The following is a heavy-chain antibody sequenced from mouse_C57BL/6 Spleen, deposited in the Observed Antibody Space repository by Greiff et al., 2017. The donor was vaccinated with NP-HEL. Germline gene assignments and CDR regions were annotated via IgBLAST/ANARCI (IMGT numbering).Heavy chain of an antibody. V-gene: IGHV1-26*01. CDR3: ARRRYGSSFFYYAMDY. CDR2: INPNNGGT. CDR1: GYTFTDYY. Sequence: EVQLQQSGPELVKPGASVKISCKASGYTFTDYYMNWVKQSHGKSLEWIGDINPNNGGTSYNQKFKGKATLTVDKSSSTAYMELRSLTSEDSAVYYCARRRYGSSFFYYAMDYWGQGTSVTVSS. D-gene: IGHD1-1*01. J-gene: IGHJ4*01.